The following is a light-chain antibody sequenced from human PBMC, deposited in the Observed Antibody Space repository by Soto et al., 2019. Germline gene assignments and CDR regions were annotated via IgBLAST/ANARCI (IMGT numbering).Light chain of an antibody. Sequence: EIVLTQSPGTLSLSPGERAALSCRASQTVSSSYLAWYQQKPGQAPRLLIYGAFTRATGISARFSGSGSGTEFTLTIGSLQSEDFAVYYCQQYHNWPLTFGQGTKVDIK. CDR2: GAF. CDR1: QTVSSSY. J-gene: IGKJ1*01. CDR3: QQYHNWPLT. V-gene: IGKV3-15*01.